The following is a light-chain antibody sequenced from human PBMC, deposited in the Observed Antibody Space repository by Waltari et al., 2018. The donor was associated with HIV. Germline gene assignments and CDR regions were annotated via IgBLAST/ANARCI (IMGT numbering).Light chain of an antibody. CDR3: QQLYRYPLT. J-gene: IGKJ3*01. CDR2: AAS. V-gene: IGKV1-9*01. Sequence: DIQLTQSPSFLSASVGARVTITCRASQDINRYLAWYQQEPGKAPNLLISAASTLLSGVPSRFSGSGSGTEFTLTITSLQPEDFATYYCQQLYRYPLTFGPGTTVDI. CDR1: QDINRY.